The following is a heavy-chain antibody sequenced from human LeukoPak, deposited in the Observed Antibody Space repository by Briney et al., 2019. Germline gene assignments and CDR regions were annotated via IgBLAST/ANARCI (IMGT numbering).Heavy chain of an antibody. CDR1: GGSISSSSYY. CDR2: IYHSGST. Sequence: PSETLSLTCSVSGGSISSSSYYWDWIRQPPGKGLEWIGSIYHSGSTYYNPSLKSRVTISVDTSKNQFSLKLSSVTAADTAVYYCARSYYDSSGYYAFDYWGQGTLVTVSS. J-gene: IGHJ4*02. D-gene: IGHD3-22*01. CDR3: ARSYYDSSGYYAFDY. V-gene: IGHV4-39*07.